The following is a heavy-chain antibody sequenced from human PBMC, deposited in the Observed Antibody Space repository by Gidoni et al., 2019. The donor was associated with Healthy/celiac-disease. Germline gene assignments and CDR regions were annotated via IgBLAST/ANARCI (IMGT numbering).Heavy chain of an antibody. CDR3: ARSLDGYHNWGGY. CDR2: IIPILGIA. D-gene: IGHD5-12*01. CDR1: GGTFSSYA. J-gene: IGHJ4*02. Sequence: QVQLVQSGAEVKKPGSSVKVSCKASGGTFSSYAISWVRQAPGQGLEWMGRIIPILGIANYAQKFQGRVTITADKSTSTAYMELSSLRSEDTAVYYCARSLDGYHNWGGYWGQGTLVTVSS. V-gene: IGHV1-69*04.